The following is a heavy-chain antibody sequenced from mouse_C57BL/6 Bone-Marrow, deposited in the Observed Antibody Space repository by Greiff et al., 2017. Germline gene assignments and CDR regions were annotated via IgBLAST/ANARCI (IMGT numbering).Heavy chain of an antibody. CDR3: ARGWTTDWYFDV. V-gene: IGHV1-18*01. D-gene: IGHD1-1*01. CDR1: GYTFTDYN. Sequence: VQLKESGPELVKPGASVKIPCKASGYTFTDYNMDWVKQSHGKSLEWIGDINPNNGGTIYNQKFKGKATLTVDKSSSTAYMELRSLTSEDTAVYYCARGWTTDWYFDVWGTGTTVTVSS. J-gene: IGHJ1*03. CDR2: INPNNGGT.